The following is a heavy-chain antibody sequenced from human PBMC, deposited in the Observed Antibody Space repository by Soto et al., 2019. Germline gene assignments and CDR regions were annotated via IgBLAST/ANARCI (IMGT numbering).Heavy chain of an antibody. J-gene: IGHJ5*02. CDR1: GYTFSSYG. CDR2: TSGYNGNT. CDR3: AGVRDYHDFCSGDYKGWVDP. V-gene: IGHV1-18*01. Sequence: GQLVQSGAEVKTPGASVKASCKASGYTFSSYGITWVRQAPGQGLEWRGWTSGYNGNTNYEQKLQGRVTITTDTSTSTAYKELRSLRSADTAVNDCAGVRDYHDFCSGDYKGWVDPWGQGTLVTVSS. D-gene: IGHD3-3*01.